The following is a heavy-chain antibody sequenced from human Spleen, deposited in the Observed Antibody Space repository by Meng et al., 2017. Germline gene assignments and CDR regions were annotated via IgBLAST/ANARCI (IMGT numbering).Heavy chain of an antibody. J-gene: IGHJ5*02. CDR3: ARVNSDCGGVMCYKGWFDP. CDR2: IHFSGST. D-gene: IGHD2-21*01. CDR1: GCFISGGDYY. V-gene: IGHV4-30-4*01. Sequence: VQLQQSCPGLVKPSQPLSLPCTVFGCFISGGDYYWSWIRQPPGKGLEWIGYIHFSGSTYYNPSLNSRITISVDMSRNQFSLRLTSVTSADMAVYYCARVNSDCGGVMCYKGWFDPWGQGTRVTVSS.